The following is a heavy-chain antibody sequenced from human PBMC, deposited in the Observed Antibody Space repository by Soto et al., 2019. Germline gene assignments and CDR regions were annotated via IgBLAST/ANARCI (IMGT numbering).Heavy chain of an antibody. D-gene: IGHD6-19*01. Sequence: XESLKISCKASGYTYTNYWLGWVRQMPGKGLEGMGILYPGDSDARYSPSFEGQVTISADKSITTAYLQWSSLRASDTAMYYCARLHSGTARPDYWGQGTQVTVSS. CDR2: LYPGDSDA. CDR1: GYTYTNYW. CDR3: ARLHSGTARPDY. J-gene: IGHJ4*02. V-gene: IGHV5-51*01.